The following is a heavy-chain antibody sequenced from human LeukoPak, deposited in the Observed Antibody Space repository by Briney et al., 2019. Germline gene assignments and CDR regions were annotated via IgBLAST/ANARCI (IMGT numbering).Heavy chain of an antibody. V-gene: IGHV3-53*01. CDR3: AREGYYDSSGYVDY. CDR2: IYSDNT. CDR1: GFTFSSNS. J-gene: IGHJ4*02. Sequence: PGXSLRXXCTVSGFTFSSNSMSWVRQAPGKGLEWVSFIYSDNTHYSNSVKGRFTISRDNAKNSLYLQINSMRAEDTAVYYCAREGYYDSSGYVDYWGQGTLVTVSS. D-gene: IGHD3-22*01.